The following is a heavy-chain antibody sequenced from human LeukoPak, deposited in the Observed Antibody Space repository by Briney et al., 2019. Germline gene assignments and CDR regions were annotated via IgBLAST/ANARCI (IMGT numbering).Heavy chain of an antibody. J-gene: IGHJ4*02. Sequence: GGSLRLSCAASGFTFDDYGMSWVRQAPGKGLEWVSVIYSGGSTYYADSVKGRFTISRDNSKNTLYLQMNSLRAEDTAVYYCARDRLVITKSLSFDYWGQGTLVTVSS. CDR1: GFTFDDYG. CDR2: IYSGGST. D-gene: IGHD3-22*01. V-gene: IGHV3-66*01. CDR3: ARDRLVITKSLSFDY.